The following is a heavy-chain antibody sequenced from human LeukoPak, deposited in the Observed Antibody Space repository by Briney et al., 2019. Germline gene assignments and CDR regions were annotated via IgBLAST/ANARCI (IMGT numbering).Heavy chain of an antibody. CDR3: ARDRLSNGWFDP. V-gene: IGHV3-30-3*01. D-gene: IGHD4/OR15-4a*01. J-gene: IGHJ5*02. CDR2: ISYDGSNK. CDR1: GFTFSSYA. Sequence: PGGSLRLSCAASGFTFSSYAMHWVRQAPGKGLEWVAVISYDGSNKYYADSVKGRFTISRDNSKNTLYLQMNSLRAEDTAVYYCARDRLSNGWFDPWGQGTLVTVSS.